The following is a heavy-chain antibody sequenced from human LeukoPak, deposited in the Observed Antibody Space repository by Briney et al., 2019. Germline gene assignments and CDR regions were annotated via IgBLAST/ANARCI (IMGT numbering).Heavy chain of an antibody. CDR1: GGSISSYY. CDR3: ARVARGSSGWHQLDY. Sequence: SETLSLTCTVSGGSISSYYWSWIRQPPGKGLEWIGYIYYSGSTNYNPSLMSRVTISVDTSKDQFSLKLSSVTAADTAVYYCARVARGSSGWHQLDYWGQGTLVTASS. D-gene: IGHD6-19*01. CDR2: IYYSGST. J-gene: IGHJ4*02. V-gene: IGHV4-59*01.